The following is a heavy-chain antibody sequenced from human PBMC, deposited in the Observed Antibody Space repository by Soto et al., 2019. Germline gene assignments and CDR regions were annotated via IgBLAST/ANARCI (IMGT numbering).Heavy chain of an antibody. CDR1: GFSLSTTAVG. D-gene: IGHD3-16*01. V-gene: IGHV2-5*02. CDR2: IYWDDDK. Sequence: QITLKESGPTLVKPTQTLTLTCTFSGFSLSTTAVGVGWIRQPPGRALEWLALIYWDDDKRYSPPLKSRLTITKDTSKTQVVLTMTNMDPVDTATYYCAHIAYAWVLGGFDYWGQGTLVTVSS. CDR3: AHIAYAWVLGGFDY. J-gene: IGHJ4*02.